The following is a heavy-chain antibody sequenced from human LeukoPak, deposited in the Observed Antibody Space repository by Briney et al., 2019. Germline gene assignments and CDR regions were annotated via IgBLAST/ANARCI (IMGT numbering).Heavy chain of an antibody. V-gene: IGHV1-69*13. CDR1: GGTFSSYA. J-gene: IGHJ4*02. D-gene: IGHD2-2*01. CDR3: ARGRKYQLLSTYYFDY. Sequence: ASVKVSCKASGGTFSSYAISWVRQAPGQGLEWMGGIIPIFGTANYAQQFEGRVTITADESTSTAYMELSSRRSEDTAVYYCARGRKYQLLSTYYFDYWGQGTLVTVSS. CDR2: IIPIFGTA.